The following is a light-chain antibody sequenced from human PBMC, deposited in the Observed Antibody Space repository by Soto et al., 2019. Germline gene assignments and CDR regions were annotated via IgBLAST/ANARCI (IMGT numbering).Light chain of an antibody. Sequence: DIQMTQSPSSLSASVGDRVTITCRASQSISRYLNWYQQKPGKAPKLLIYDASSLQSGVPSRFSGSGSGRDFTLTINWLQPEDFATYYCQQSSSTPWTFGQGTKVDIK. V-gene: IGKV1-39*01. CDR1: QSISRY. J-gene: IGKJ1*01. CDR2: DAS. CDR3: QQSSSTPWT.